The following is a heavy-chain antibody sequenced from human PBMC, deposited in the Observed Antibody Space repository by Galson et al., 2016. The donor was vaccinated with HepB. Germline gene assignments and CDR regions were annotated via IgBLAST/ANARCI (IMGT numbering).Heavy chain of an antibody. V-gene: IGHV1-18*01. CDR1: GYTFTSYS. CDR2: ITDYNGNT. CDR3: ARLGYDSSGYFPDF. Sequence: SCKASGYTFTSYSISWVRQAPGQGLEWMGWITDYNGNTNYAQKLQGRVTMTTDKSTSTAYMELRSLRSDDTAVYYCARLGYDSSGYFPDFWGQGTLVTVSS. D-gene: IGHD3-22*01. J-gene: IGHJ4*02.